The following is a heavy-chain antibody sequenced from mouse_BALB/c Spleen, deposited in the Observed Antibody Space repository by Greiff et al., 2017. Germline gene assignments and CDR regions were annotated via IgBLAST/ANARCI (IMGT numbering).Heavy chain of an antibody. D-gene: IGHD1-1*01. Sequence: EVKLMESGGGLVQPGGSLKLSCAASGFTFSSYGMSWVRQTPDKRLELVATINSNGGSTYYPDSVKGRFTISRDNAKNTLYLQMSSLKSEDTAMYYCARIPHYYGSSYWYFDVWGAGTTVTVSS. CDR3: ARIPHYYGSSYWYFDV. CDR1: GFTFSSYG. J-gene: IGHJ1*01. V-gene: IGHV5-6-3*01. CDR2: INSNGGST.